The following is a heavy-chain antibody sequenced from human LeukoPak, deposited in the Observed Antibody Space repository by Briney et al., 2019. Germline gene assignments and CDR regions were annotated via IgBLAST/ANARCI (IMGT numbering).Heavy chain of an antibody. V-gene: IGHV4-38-2*01. J-gene: IGHJ4*02. D-gene: IGHD2-2*01. CDR2: IYHSGST. CDR3: AIRRPLGYCSSTSCYAEWGFDY. CDR1: GYSISSGYY. Sequence: SETLSLTCAVSGYSISSGYYWGWIRQPPGKGLVWIGSIYHSGSTYYNPSLKSRVTISVDTSKNQFSLKLSSVTAADTAVYYCAIRRPLGYCSSTSCYAEWGFDYWGQGTLVTVSS.